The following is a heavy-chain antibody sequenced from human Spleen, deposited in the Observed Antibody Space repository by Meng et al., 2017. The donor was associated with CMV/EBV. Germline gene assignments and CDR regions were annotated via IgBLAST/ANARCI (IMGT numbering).Heavy chain of an antibody. CDR2: INPNSGGT. CDR3: ARSYVAAAVPTY. V-gene: IGHV1-2*02. CDR1: GYKFTGYF. J-gene: IGHJ4*02. D-gene: IGHD6-13*01. Sequence: ASVKVSCKASGYKFTGYFMHWVRQAPGQGLEWMGWINPNSGGTNYAQKFQGRVTMTRDTSISTAYMELSRLRSDDTAVYYCARSYVAAAVPTYWGQGTLVTVSS.